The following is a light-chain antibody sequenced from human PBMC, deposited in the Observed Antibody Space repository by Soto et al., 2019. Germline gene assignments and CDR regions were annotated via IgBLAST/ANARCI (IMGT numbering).Light chain of an antibody. CDR2: GAF. Sequence: EIVMTQSPATLSVSPGEGATLSCRASQSVGSSLAWNQQKPGQAPRLLIYGAFTRVAGVPARFSGSGSGTEFTLTISSLQSDDFAVYYCQQYINWPVYTFGPGTKLEIK. CDR3: QQYINWPVYT. J-gene: IGKJ2*01. CDR1: QSVGSS. V-gene: IGKV3-15*01.